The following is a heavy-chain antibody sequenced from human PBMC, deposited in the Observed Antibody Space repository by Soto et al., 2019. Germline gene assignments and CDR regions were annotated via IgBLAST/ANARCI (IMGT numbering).Heavy chain of an antibody. CDR2: IYTSGST. CDR3: ARAVRPGATYYFDY. D-gene: IGHD1-26*01. V-gene: IGHV4-4*07. J-gene: IGHJ4*02. Sequence: ASETLSLTCTVSGGSISSYYWSWIRQPAGKGLEWIGRIYTSGSTNYNPSLKSRVTMSVDTSKNQFSLKLSSVTAADTAVYYCARAVRPGATYYFDYWGQGTLVTVSS. CDR1: GGSISSYY.